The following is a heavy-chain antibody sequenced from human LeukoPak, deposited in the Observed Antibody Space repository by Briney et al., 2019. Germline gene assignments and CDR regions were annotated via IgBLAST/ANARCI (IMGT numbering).Heavy chain of an antibody. Sequence: SETLSLTCTVSGGSISSGGYYWSWIRQHPGKGLEWIGYIYYSGSTYYNPSLKSRVTISVDTSKNQFSLKLSSVTAADTAVYYCARELSIAVAGPFDYWGQGTLVTVSS. D-gene: IGHD6-19*01. J-gene: IGHJ4*02. CDR3: ARELSIAVAGPFDY. CDR2: IYYSGST. V-gene: IGHV4-31*03. CDR1: GGSISSGGYY.